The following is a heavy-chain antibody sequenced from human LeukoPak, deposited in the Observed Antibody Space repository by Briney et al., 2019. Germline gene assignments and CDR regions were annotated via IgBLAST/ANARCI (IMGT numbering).Heavy chain of an antibody. D-gene: IGHD1-26*01. CDR1: GVSFGRYS. CDR2: INYSGYT. V-gene: IGHV4-34*01. Sequence: SETLSLTCAVSGVSFGRYSWSWIRQTPGKGLEWIGEINYSGYTKYNPSLKSRVAMSVDTSKNQFSLNLRSMTVADTGLYFCARVGSTPAKFDYWGQGTQVAVSS. CDR3: ARVGSTPAKFDY. J-gene: IGHJ4*02.